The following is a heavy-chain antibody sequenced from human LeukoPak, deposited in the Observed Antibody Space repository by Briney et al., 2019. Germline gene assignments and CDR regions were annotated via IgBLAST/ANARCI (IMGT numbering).Heavy chain of an antibody. Sequence: SETLSLTCAVYGGSFSGYYWSWIRQPPGKGLEWIGEINHSGSTNYNPSLKNRVTISVDTSKNQFSLKLSSVTAADTAVYYCAIHSGSIPYYYYYYGMDVWGQGTTVTVSS. CDR2: INHSGST. CDR3: AIHSGSIPYYYYYYGMDV. V-gene: IGHV4-34*01. D-gene: IGHD3-10*01. J-gene: IGHJ6*02. CDR1: GGSFSGYY.